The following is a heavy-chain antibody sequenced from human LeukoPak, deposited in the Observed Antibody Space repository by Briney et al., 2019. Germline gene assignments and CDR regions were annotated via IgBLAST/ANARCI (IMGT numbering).Heavy chain of an antibody. CDR3: ARGDVEMATIDAFDI. CDR1: GGTFSSYT. V-gene: IGHV1-69*02. D-gene: IGHD5-24*01. CDR2: IIPIIGIA. Sequence: GASVTVSCTASGGTFSSYTISWVRQAPGQGLEWMGRIIPIIGIANYAQKFQGRVTITADKATSTAYMELSSLRSEDTAVYYCARGDVEMATIDAFDIWGQGTMVTVS. J-gene: IGHJ3*02.